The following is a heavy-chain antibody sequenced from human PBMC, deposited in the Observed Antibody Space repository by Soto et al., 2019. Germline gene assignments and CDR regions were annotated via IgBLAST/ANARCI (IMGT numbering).Heavy chain of an antibody. CDR3: ARDENSWSEYLKH. Sequence: SETLSLTCAVYGGSFSGYYWSWIRQPPGKGLEWIGEINHSGSTNYNPSLKSRVTISVDTSKNQISLQLDSMTAADTAVYFCARDENSWSEYLKHWGQGTVVTVSS. J-gene: IGHJ1*01. D-gene: IGHD6-13*01. CDR1: GGSFSGYY. V-gene: IGHV4-34*01. CDR2: INHSGST.